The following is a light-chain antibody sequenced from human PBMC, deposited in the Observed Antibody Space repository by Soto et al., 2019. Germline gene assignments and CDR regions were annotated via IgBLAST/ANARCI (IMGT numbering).Light chain of an antibody. CDR3: QQSYSTPFT. J-gene: IGKJ3*01. CDR1: QSISRF. V-gene: IGKV1-39*01. CDR2: AAS. Sequence: DIQMTQSPSSLSASVGDGVTISCRASQSISRFLNWYQQKPGKAPKLLIYAASSLQSGVPSRFSGSGSGSDCTLTISSLQPDDFATYYCQQSYSTPFTFGPGTTVEIK.